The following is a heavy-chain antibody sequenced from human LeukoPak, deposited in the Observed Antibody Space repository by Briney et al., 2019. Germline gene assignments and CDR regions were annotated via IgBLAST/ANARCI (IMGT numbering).Heavy chain of an antibody. V-gene: IGHV4-34*01. CDR2: VNHSGGT. D-gene: IGHD3-10*01. J-gene: IGHJ4*02. Sequence: GSLRLSCAASGFTFSNYYMSWIRQSPGKGLEWIGEVNHSGGTNYNPSLKSRVTISVDTSKNQFSLKLSSVTAADTAVYYCARGLARGAYALVGYWGQGTLVTVSS. CDR1: GFTFSNYY. CDR3: ARGLARGAYALVGY.